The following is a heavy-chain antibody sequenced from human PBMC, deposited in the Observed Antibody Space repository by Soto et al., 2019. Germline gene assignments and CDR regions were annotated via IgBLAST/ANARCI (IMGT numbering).Heavy chain of an antibody. CDR1: GYTFTSYD. CDR2: MNHNSGNT. D-gene: IGHD6-13*01. V-gene: IGHV1-8*01. CDR3: AREAAAGLVY. Sequence: QVQLVQSGAEVKKPGASVKVSCKASGYTFTSYDINWVRQATGQGLEWMGWMNHNSGNTGYAQMFQGSLNMTRNTSISTAYMELSSLRSEDTAVYYCAREAAAGLVYWGQGTLVTVSS. J-gene: IGHJ4*02.